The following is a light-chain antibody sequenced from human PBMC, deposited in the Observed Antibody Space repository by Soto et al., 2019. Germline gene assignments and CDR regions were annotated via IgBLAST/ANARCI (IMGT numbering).Light chain of an antibody. CDR3: QQYNNWPRT. J-gene: IGKJ5*01. V-gene: IGKV3-15*01. Sequence: EIVMTQSPATLSVSPGERATLSCRAVQIVSSNLAWYQQKPGLAPRLLIYGASTRATGIPARFSGSGSGTEFTLTISSLQSEDFAVYYCQQYNNWPRTFGQGTRLEIK. CDR2: GAS. CDR1: QIVSSN.